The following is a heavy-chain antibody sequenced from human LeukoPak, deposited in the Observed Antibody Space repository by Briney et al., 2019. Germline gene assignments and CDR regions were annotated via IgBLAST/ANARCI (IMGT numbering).Heavy chain of an antibody. D-gene: IGHD6-13*01. J-gene: IGHJ5*02. CDR3: ARAPRKGIAAAGGGRYNWFDP. CDR2: INHSGST. Sequence: TSETLSLTCAVYGGSFSGYYWSWIRQPPGKGLEWIGEINHSGSTNYNPSLKSRVTISVDTSKNQFSLKLSSVTAADTAVYCCARAPRKGIAAAGGGRYNWFDPWGQGTLVTVSS. V-gene: IGHV4-34*01. CDR1: GGSFSGYY.